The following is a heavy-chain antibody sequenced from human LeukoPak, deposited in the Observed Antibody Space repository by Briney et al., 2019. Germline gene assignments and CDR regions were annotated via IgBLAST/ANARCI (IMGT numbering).Heavy chain of an antibody. V-gene: IGHV3-49*03. J-gene: IGHJ4*02. D-gene: IGHD3-10*01. CDR1: GFTFGDYA. CDR2: IRSKAYGGTT. CDR3: TRRGAASYYFDY. Sequence: GGSLRLSCSPSGFTFGDYAMCWFRQAPGKGLEWVGFIRSKAYGGTTEYAASVKGRFTISRDDSKSIAYLQMNSLKTEDTAMYYCTRRGAASYYFDYWGQGTLVTVSS.